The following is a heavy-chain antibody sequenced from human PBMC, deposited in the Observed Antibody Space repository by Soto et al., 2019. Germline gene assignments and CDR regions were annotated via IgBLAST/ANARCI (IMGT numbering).Heavy chain of an antibody. J-gene: IGHJ4*02. CDR3: VKGNRTITNVSGLIYGRY. CDR1: GFSFRNYA. Sequence: PGGSLRLSCAASGFSFRNYAMTWVRQAPGKGLEWVSSISDVGGATYSADSVKGRFTISRDDSKNTLYLQMDNLRVEDTAVYFCVKGNRTITNVSGLIYGRYWGQGTQVTVSS. D-gene: IGHD6-25*01. V-gene: IGHV3-23*01. CDR2: ISDVGGAT.